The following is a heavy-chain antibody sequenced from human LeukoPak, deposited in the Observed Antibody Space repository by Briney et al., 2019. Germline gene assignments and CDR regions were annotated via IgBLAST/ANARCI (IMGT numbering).Heavy chain of an antibody. CDR3: SRESGPFCPFGY. D-gene: IGHD1-26*01. CDR2: ISLAGQT. V-gene: IGHV4/OR15-8*02. J-gene: IGHJ4*02. CDR1: GGSITSPNW. Sequence: PSGTLSPTRGLDGGSITSPNWGSWIRQPPGQGLEWIGEISLAGQTNYNPSLNGRVTMSLDKSSNQLSLHLTSVTAADTATYYCSRESGPFCPFGYWGQGTLVIVSS.